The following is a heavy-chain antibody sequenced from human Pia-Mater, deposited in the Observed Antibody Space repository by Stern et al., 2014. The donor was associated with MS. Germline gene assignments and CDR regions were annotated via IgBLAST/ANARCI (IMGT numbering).Heavy chain of an antibody. V-gene: IGHV1-2*02. CDR3: ARDQRGITIFGVVTDYYYLGMDV. CDR2: INPNTGGA. Sequence: QVQLVESGAEVKKPGASVKVSCKPSGYIFTGYYIHWVRQAPGQGLEWMAWINPNTGGAKYAQKFQGRVTMSRGTSISTAYVELSSLTSDDTAVYYCARDQRGITIFGVVTDYYYLGMDVWGQGTTVTVSS. J-gene: IGHJ6*02. D-gene: IGHD3-3*01. CDR1: GYIFTGYY.